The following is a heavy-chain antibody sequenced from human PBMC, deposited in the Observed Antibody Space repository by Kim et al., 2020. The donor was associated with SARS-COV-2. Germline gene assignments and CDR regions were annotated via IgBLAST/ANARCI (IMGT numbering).Heavy chain of an antibody. D-gene: IGHD5-12*01. V-gene: IGHV3-30*01. CDR3: ARGLGGYDYFDS. Sequence: KYYSDAVKGRSTISRNNSKNMLYLQMNSLRAEDRAVYYCARGLGGYDYFDSWGQGPLVTVSS. J-gene: IGHJ4*02. CDR2: K.